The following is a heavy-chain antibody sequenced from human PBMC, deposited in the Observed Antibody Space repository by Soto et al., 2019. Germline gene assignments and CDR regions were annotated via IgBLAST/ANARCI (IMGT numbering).Heavy chain of an antibody. CDR2: ISYDGSNK. D-gene: IGHD4-17*01. CDR3: AKVPTTVTTCGDAFDI. Sequence: GGSLRLSCAASGFTFSSYGMHRVRQAPGKGLEWVAVISYDGSNKYYVGSVKGRFTISRDNSKNTLYLQMNSLRAEDTDVYYCAKVPTTVTTCGDAFDIWGQGTMVTVSS. J-gene: IGHJ3*02. V-gene: IGHV3-30*18. CDR1: GFTFSSYG.